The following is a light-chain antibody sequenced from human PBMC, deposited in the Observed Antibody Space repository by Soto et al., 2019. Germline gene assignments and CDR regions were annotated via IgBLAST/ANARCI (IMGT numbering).Light chain of an antibody. Sequence: QSVLTQPPSASGSPGQSVAISCTGSSSDVGAYNYVSWYQQHPGKAPKLLIYDVSKRPSGVPDRFSGSKSDNTASLTVSGLRAEDEADYYCCSYAGSNRKVFGGGTKLTVL. J-gene: IGLJ2*01. CDR1: SSDVGAYNY. V-gene: IGLV2-8*01. CDR3: CSYAGSNRKV. CDR2: DVS.